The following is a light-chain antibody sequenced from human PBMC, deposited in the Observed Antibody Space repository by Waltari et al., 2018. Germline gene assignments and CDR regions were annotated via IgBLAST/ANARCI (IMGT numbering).Light chain of an antibody. CDR1: SSDVGGYNY. CDR2: EVS. CDR3: NSYTSSSTLWV. J-gene: IGLJ3*02. Sequence: QSALTQPASVSGSPGQLIPISCTGTSSDVGGYNYVSWYQHHPGKAPKLMIYEVSNRPSGVSNRFSGSKSGNTASLTISGLQAEDEADYYCNSYTSSSTLWVFGGGTKLTVL. V-gene: IGLV2-14*01.